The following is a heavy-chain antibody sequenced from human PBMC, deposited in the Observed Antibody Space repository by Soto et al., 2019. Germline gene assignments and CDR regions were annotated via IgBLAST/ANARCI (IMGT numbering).Heavy chain of an antibody. V-gene: IGHV3-48*01. Sequence: GGSLRLSCAASGFTFSSYSMNWVRQAPGKGLEWVSYISSSSSTTYYADSVKGRFTISRDNSKNTLYLQMNSLRAEDTAVYYCAGGSSHRTARYYYYYYYMDAWGKGTTVTVSS. J-gene: IGHJ6*03. CDR3: AGGSSHRTARYYYYYYYMDA. CDR1: GFTFSSYS. D-gene: IGHD6-6*01. CDR2: ISSSSSTT.